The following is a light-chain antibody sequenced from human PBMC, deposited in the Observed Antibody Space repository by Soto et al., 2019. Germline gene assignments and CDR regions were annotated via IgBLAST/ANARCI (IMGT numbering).Light chain of an antibody. CDR1: QSITPW. CDR2: QAS. Sequence: DIQMTQSPSTLSASVGDRVTITCRASQSITPWLAWYQQKPGKVPKLLIYQASSLESGVPLRFSGSASGTEFNLTINSLQPDDFATYYCQHYNRYSATFGQGTKVEIK. V-gene: IGKV1-5*03. J-gene: IGKJ1*01. CDR3: QHYNRYSAT.